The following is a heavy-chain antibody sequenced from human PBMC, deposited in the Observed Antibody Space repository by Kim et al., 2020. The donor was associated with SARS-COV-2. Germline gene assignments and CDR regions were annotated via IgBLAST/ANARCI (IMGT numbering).Heavy chain of an antibody. D-gene: IGHD2-2*02. V-gene: IGHV1-18*04. J-gene: IGHJ6*02. CDR3: ARDIVGYCSSTSCYSISYYYYGMDV. Sequence: ASVKVSCKASGYTFTSYGISWVRQAPGQGLEWMGWISAYNGNTNYAQKLQGRVTMTTDTSTSTAYMELRSLRSDDTAVYYCARDIVGYCSSTSCYSISYYYYGMDVWGQGTTVTVSS. CDR1: GYTFTSYG. CDR2: ISAYNGNT.